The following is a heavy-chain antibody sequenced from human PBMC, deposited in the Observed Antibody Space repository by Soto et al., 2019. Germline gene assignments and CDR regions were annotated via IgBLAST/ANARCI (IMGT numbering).Heavy chain of an antibody. Sequence: EVQLVESGGGLVQPGGSLRLSCEASGFTFSRFWMSWVRQAPGKGLEWVASINEDGSDKYYVDSVDGRFTISRDDSLFLHMSSLRAEATAVYISVGLLHRSTWLDFWGRGALVTVPS. CDR1: GFTFSRFW. CDR3: VGLLHRSTWLDF. V-gene: IGHV3-7*01. CDR2: INEDGSDK. J-gene: IGHJ5*01.